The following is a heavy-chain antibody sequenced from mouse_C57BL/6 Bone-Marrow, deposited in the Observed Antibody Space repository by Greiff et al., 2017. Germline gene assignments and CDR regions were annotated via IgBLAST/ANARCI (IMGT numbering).Heavy chain of an antibody. J-gene: IGHJ1*03. CDR3: TTSGYYWYFDV. CDR2: IDPENGDT. D-gene: IGHD2-2*01. Sequence: LVESGAELVRPGASVKLSCTASGFNIKDDYMHWVKQRPEQGLEWIGWIDPENGDTEYASKFQGKATITADTSSNTAYLQLSSLTSEDTAVYYCTTSGYYWYFDVWGTGTTVTVSS. V-gene: IGHV14-4*01. CDR1: GFNIKDDY.